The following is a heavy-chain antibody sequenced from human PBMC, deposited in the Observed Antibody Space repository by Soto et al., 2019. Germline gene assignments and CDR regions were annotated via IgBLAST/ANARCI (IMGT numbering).Heavy chain of an antibody. CDR2: INAGNGNT. CDR1: GYTFTSYA. V-gene: IGHV1-3*01. Sequence: QVQLVQSGAEVKKPGASVKVSCKASGYTFTSYAMHWVRQAPGQRLEWMGWINAGNGNTKYSQKCQGRVTITRDTSASTAYMELGSLGSEDTAVYYCASSYSNYAIIDYYYYGMDVWGQGTTVTVSS. CDR3: ASSYSNYAIIDYYYYGMDV. J-gene: IGHJ6*02. D-gene: IGHD4-4*01.